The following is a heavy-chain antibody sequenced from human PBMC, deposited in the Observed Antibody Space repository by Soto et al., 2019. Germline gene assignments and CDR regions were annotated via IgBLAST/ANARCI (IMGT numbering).Heavy chain of an antibody. Sequence: QVQLVQSGPEVKKPGASVKVSCKASAYTFTTYGISWVRQAPGQGLEWMRWISGYNGQTNYPQKFRGRVTLTTHTSTSTAYMALRSLRYYDTAMDDCARDNRKELWVEGLNAMDGWGQGTTVTVS. CDR1: AYTFTTYG. V-gene: IGHV1-18*04. CDR2: ISGYNGQT. CDR3: ARDNRKELWVEGLNAMDG. D-gene: IGHD3-10*01. J-gene: IGHJ6*02.